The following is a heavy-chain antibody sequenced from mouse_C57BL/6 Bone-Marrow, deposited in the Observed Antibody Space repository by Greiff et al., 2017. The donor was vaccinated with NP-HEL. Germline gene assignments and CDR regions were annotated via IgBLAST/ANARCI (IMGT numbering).Heavy chain of an antibody. V-gene: IGHV14-4*01. Sequence: DVQLQESGAELVRPGASVKLSCTASGFNIKDDYMHWVKQRPEQGLEWIGWIDPENGDTEYASKFQGKATITADTSSNTAYLQLSSLTSEDTAVYYCTSLYYMNAMDYWGQGTSVTVSS. CDR3: TSLYYMNAMDY. J-gene: IGHJ4*01. CDR1: GFNIKDDY. CDR2: IDPENGDT. D-gene: IGHD2-1*01.